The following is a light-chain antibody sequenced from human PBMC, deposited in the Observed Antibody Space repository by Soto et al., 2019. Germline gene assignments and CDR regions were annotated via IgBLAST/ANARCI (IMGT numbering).Light chain of an antibody. V-gene: IGKV3-15*01. CDR3: QQCNNWPRT. Sequence: EIVMTQSPATLSVSPGERATLSCRASQSVSSDLAWYQQKPGQAPRLLIYGASSRATGIPARFSGSGFGTEFALTISSLESEDYAVYYCQQCNNWPRTFGQGTKVDIK. J-gene: IGKJ1*01. CDR2: GAS. CDR1: QSVSSD.